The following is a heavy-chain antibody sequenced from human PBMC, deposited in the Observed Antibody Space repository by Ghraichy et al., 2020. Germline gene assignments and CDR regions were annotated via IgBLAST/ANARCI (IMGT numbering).Heavy chain of an antibody. CDR2: INHRRDT. V-gene: IGHV4-34*01. CDR1: GVSFSDFF. Sequence: GSLRLSCAVSGVSFSDFFWGWVRQPPGKGLEWIGEINHRRDTNYNPSLKSRVTLSVDTSKRQVSLRLTSPTATDAAVYYCVGSSGYYRVDWWGQGTLVSVSS. CDR3: VGSSGYYRVDW. D-gene: IGHD3-22*01. J-gene: IGHJ4*02.